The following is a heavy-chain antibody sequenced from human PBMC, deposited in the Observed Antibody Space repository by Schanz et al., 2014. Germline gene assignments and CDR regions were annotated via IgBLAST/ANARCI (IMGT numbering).Heavy chain of an antibody. CDR2: IKSDGSST. CDR3: ARKMKLGVYGGKGHDSLDI. D-gene: IGHD4-17*01. CDR1: GFTFSSYW. Sequence: ERLVESGGGVVQPGGSLRLSCAASGFTFSSYWMHWVRQVPGKGLVWVSRIKSDGSSTSYADSVKGRFTISRDNAKNTLYLQMNTLRAEDTAVYYCARKMKLGVYGGKGHDSLDIWGQGTMVTVSS. J-gene: IGHJ3*02. V-gene: IGHV3-74*02.